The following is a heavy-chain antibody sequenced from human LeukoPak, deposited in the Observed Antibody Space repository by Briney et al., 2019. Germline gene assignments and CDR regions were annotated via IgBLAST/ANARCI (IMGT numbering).Heavy chain of an antibody. V-gene: IGHV4-59*01. Sequence: SETLSLTCTVSGGSISSYYWSWIRQPPGKGLEWIGYIYYSGSTNYNPSLKSRVTISVDTSKNQFSLKLSSVTAADTAVYYCASSHYYGSGSYPLDYWGQGTLVTVSS. CDR1: GGSISSYY. CDR2: IYYSGST. J-gene: IGHJ4*02. D-gene: IGHD3-10*01. CDR3: ASSHYYGSGSYPLDY.